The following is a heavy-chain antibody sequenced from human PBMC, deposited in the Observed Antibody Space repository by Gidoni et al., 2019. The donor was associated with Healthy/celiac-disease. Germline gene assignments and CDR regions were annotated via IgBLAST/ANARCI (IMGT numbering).Heavy chain of an antibody. CDR2: IYYSGST. Sequence: QVQLQESGPGLVKPSETLSLTCTVSGGSVSSGSYYWSWIRQPPGKGLEWIGYIYYSGSTNYNPSLKSRVTISVDTSKNQFSLKLSSVTAADTAVYYCARVNYYDSAGAFDIWGQGTMVTVSS. J-gene: IGHJ3*02. CDR3: ARVNYYDSAGAFDI. V-gene: IGHV4-61*01. CDR1: GGSVSSGSYY. D-gene: IGHD3-22*01.